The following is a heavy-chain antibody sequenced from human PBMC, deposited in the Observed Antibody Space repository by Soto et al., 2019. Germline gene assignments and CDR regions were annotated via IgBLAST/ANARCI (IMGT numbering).Heavy chain of an antibody. CDR3: ARPPTIKFGEQYFQH. Sequence: EVQLVESGGGLVKPGGSLRLSCAASGFTFSSYSMNWVRQAPGKGLEWVSSISSSSSYIYYADSVKGRFTISRDNAKNSLYLQMNSLRAEATAVYYCARPPTIKFGEQYFQHWGQGTLVTVSS. CDR1: GFTFSSYS. J-gene: IGHJ1*01. CDR2: ISSSSSYI. D-gene: IGHD3-16*01. V-gene: IGHV3-21*01.